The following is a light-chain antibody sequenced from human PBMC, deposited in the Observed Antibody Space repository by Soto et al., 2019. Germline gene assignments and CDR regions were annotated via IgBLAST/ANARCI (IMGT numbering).Light chain of an antibody. CDR2: EVS. V-gene: IGLV2-14*01. CDR1: SSHVGGYNY. J-gene: IGLJ1*01. CDR3: SSYTSSSSYV. Sequence: QSALTQPASVSASPRQSITISSTGTSSHVGGYNYISWYQQHPGKAPKLMIYEVSNRPSGVSNRFSGSKSGNTASLTISGLQAEDEADYYCSSYTSSSSYVFGTGTKVTVL.